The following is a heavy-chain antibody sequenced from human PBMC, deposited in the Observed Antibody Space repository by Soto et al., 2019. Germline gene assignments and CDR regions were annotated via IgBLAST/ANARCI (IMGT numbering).Heavy chain of an antibody. V-gene: IGHV4-30-2*01. D-gene: IGHD3-10*02. CDR2: IYHSGST. CDR3: ASVPDY. Sequence: SETLSLTCAVSGVSISSGGYSWSWIRQPQGKGLEWIGYIYHSGSTYYNPSLKSRVTISVDRSKNQFSLKLSSVTAADTAVYYCASVPDYWGQGSLVTVSS. J-gene: IGHJ4*02. CDR1: GVSISSGGYS.